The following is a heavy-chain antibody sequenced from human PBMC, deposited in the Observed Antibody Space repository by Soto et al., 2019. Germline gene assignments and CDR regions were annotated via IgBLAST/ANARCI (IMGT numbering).Heavy chain of an antibody. Sequence: GESLKISCKGSGYSFTSYWIGWVRQMPGKGLEWMGIIYPGDSDTRYSPSFQGQVTISADKSISTAYLQWSSLKASDTAMYYCARQIAYYYDSSGYYPVDYWGQGTLVTVS. D-gene: IGHD3-22*01. CDR1: GYSFTSYW. V-gene: IGHV5-51*01. CDR3: ARQIAYYYDSSGYYPVDY. CDR2: IYPGDSDT. J-gene: IGHJ4*02.